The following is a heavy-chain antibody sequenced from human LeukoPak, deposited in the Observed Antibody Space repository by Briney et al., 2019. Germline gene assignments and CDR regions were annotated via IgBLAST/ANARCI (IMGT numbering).Heavy chain of an antibody. CDR2: MNPNSGNT. J-gene: IGHJ6*03. D-gene: IGHD6-25*01. CDR1: GYTFTSYD. Sequence: ASVKVSCKASGYTFTSYDLNWVRQVTGQGLEWMGWMNPNSGNTGYAPKFQGRVTMTRNTSISTAYMELSNLRSDDTAVYYCARKGPANYYYYMDVWGRGTSVTVSS. CDR3: ARKGPANYYYYMDV. V-gene: IGHV1-8*01.